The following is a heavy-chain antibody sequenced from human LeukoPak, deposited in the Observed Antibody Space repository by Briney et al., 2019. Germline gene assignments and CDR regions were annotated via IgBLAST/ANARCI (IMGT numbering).Heavy chain of an antibody. CDR1: GGSISSGDYY. J-gene: IGHJ4*02. CDR3: ARGGGGNDGFDY. D-gene: IGHD4-23*01. Sequence: SETLSLTCTVSGGSISSGDYYWSWIRQPPGEGLEWIGYIYYSGSTYYNPSLKSRVTISVDTSKNQFSLKLSSVTAADTAVYYCARGGGGNDGFDYWGQGTLVTVSS. CDR2: IYYSGST. V-gene: IGHV4-30-4*01.